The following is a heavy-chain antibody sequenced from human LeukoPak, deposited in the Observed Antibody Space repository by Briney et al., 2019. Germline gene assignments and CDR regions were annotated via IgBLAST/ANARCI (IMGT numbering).Heavy chain of an antibody. V-gene: IGHV5-51*01. Sequence: GESLKISCKGSGFTFTSYWIGWVRQMPGKGLEWMGIIYPGDSDTRYSPSFQGQVTISADKSISTAYLQWSSLKASDTAMYYCARQAYSSGYTIGYWGQGTLVTVSP. CDR1: GFTFTSYW. CDR2: IYPGDSDT. CDR3: ARQAYSSGYTIGY. D-gene: IGHD3-22*01. J-gene: IGHJ4*02.